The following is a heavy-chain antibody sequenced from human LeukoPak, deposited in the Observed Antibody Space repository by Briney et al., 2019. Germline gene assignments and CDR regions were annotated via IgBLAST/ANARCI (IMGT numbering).Heavy chain of an antibody. CDR2: IKSKTDGGTT. Sequence: KSGGSLRLSCAAAGFTFHTYWMTWVRQAPGKGLEWVGRIKSKTDGGTTDYAAPVKGRFTISRDDSKNTLYLQMNSLKTEDTAVYYCATSIAPYYYDTRGYPRREFPHYSGQGTLVTVSS. CDR3: ATSIAPYYYDTRGYPRREFPHY. V-gene: IGHV3-15*01. J-gene: IGHJ4*02. D-gene: IGHD3-22*01. CDR1: GFTFHTYW.